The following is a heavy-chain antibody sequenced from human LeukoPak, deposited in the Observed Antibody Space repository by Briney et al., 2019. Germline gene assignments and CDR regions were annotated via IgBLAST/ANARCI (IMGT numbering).Heavy chain of an antibody. CDR2: IQQDGSEK. J-gene: IGHJ4*02. D-gene: IGHD3-3*01. Sequence: GGSLRLSCAASGFTFSSYWMSWVRQAPGKGLEWVANIQQDGSEKYYVDSVKGRFSISRDNAKNSLYLQMNSLRAEDTAVYYCARGIYDFWGGYYQPYFDYWGQGTLVTVSS. CDR1: GFTFSSYW. CDR3: ARGIYDFWGGYYQPYFDY. V-gene: IGHV3-7*01.